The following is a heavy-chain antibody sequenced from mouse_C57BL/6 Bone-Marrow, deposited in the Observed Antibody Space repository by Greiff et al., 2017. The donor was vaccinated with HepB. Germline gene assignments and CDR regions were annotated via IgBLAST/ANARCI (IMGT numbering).Heavy chain of an antibody. CDR1: GYTFTDYE. D-gene: IGHD1-1*01. CDR3: ARSQYYYGSSPYDY. Sequence: VHLVESGAELVRPGASVTLSCKASGYTFTDYEMHWVKQTPVHGLEWIGAIDPETGGTAYNQKFKGKAILTADKSSSTAYMELRSLTSEDSAVYFCARSQYYYGSSPYDYWGQGTTLTVSS. J-gene: IGHJ2*01. V-gene: IGHV1-15*01. CDR2: IDPETGGT.